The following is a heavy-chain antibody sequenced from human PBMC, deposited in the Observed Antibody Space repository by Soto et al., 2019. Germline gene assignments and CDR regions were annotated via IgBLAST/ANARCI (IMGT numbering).Heavy chain of an antibody. CDR3: AMSLLIEAPDNGPFVY. D-gene: IGHD2-8*01. CDR2: IGGGGNDR. J-gene: IGHJ4*02. V-gene: IGHV3-23*01. Sequence: GGSLRLSCAASGFTFSSYAMSWVRQTPEKGLEWVAGIGGGGNDRYYADFVQGRFTFSRDNSRNILYLQMNGLRAEDTALYYCAMSLLIEAPDNGPFVYGGQGT. CDR1: GFTFSSYA.